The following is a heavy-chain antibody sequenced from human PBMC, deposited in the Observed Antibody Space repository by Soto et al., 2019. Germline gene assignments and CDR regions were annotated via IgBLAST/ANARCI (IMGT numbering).Heavy chain of an antibody. CDR2: ISGSGGST. Sequence: EVQLLESGGGLVQTGGSLRLSCAASGFTFSSYAMSWVRQAPGKGLEWVSAISGSGGSTYYADSVKGRFTISRDNSKNTLYLQMNSLRAEDTAVYYCAKDTYYYGSGSYYSDPIFYYYGMDVWGQGTTVTVSS. V-gene: IGHV3-23*01. CDR1: GFTFSSYA. D-gene: IGHD3-10*01. CDR3: AKDTYYYGSGSYYSDPIFYYYGMDV. J-gene: IGHJ6*02.